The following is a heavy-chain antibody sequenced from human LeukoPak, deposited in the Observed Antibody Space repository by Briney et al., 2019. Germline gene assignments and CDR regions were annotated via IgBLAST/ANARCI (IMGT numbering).Heavy chain of an antibody. J-gene: IGHJ4*02. CDR3: ARDGYSSGWYYFDY. CDR2: IYYSGST. CDR1: GGSIRSSSYY. D-gene: IGHD6-19*01. V-gene: IGHV4-39*07. Sequence: SETLSLTCTVSGGSIRSSSYYWGWIRQPPGKGLEWIGSIYYSGSTYYNPSLNSRVTISVDTSKNQFSLKLSSVTAADTAVYYCARDGYSSGWYYFDYWGQGTLVTVSS.